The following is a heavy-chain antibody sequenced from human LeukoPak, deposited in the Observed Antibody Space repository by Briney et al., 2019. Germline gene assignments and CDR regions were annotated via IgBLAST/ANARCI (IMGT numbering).Heavy chain of an antibody. J-gene: IGHJ6*02. Sequence: GGSLRLSCAASGFTVSSNYMSWVRQAPGKGLEWVSVIYSGGSTYYADSVKGRFTISRDNSKNTLYLQMNSLRAEDTAVYYCARRLTYSGYDYGWDYYYYGMDVWGQGTTVTVSS. CDR1: GFTVSSNY. CDR2: IYSGGST. V-gene: IGHV3-53*01. D-gene: IGHD5-12*01. CDR3: ARRLTYSGYDYGWDYYYYGMDV.